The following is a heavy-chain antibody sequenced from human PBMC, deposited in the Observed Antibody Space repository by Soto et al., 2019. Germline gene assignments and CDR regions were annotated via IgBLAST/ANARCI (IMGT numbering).Heavy chain of an antibody. D-gene: IGHD3-3*01. Sequence: EVQLLESGGGLVQPGGSLRLSCAASGITFSNSGMSWVRQAPGKGLEWVSTISSRGDDTYYAGSVKGRFTISRDNSKNTLFLQMNRLRAEDTAIYYCVRVITVFGVAGLSHYFDYWGQGSLVTVSS. V-gene: IGHV3-23*01. CDR1: GITFSNSG. CDR2: ISSRGDDT. CDR3: VRVITVFGVAGLSHYFDY. J-gene: IGHJ4*02.